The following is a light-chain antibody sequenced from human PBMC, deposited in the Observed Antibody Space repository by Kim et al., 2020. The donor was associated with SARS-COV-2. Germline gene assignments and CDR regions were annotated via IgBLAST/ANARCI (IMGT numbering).Light chain of an antibody. CDR1: QSVSNN. CDR2: GAS. J-gene: IGKJ1*01. CDR3: QQYSNSWT. V-gene: IGKV3-15*01. Sequence: EIVMTQSPATLSLSPGERATLFCRASQSVSNNLAWYQQKPGQAPRLLIYGASTRATGIPARFSGSGSGTEFTLTISSLQSEDFALYCCQQYSNSWTFGQGTKVEIK.